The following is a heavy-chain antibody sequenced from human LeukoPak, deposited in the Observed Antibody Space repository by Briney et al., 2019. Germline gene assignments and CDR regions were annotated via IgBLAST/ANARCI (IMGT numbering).Heavy chain of an antibody. CDR2: ISYDGSNK. CDR3: ARGSMVRGVTPSPFDY. D-gene: IGHD3-10*01. V-gene: IGHV3-30-3*01. CDR1: GFTFSSYA. J-gene: IGHJ4*02. Sequence: GGSLRLSCAASGFTFSSYAMHWVRQAPGKGLEWVAVISYDGSNKYYADSVKGRFTISRDNSKNTLYLQMNSLRAEDTAVYYCARGSMVRGVTPSPFDYWGQGTLVTVSS.